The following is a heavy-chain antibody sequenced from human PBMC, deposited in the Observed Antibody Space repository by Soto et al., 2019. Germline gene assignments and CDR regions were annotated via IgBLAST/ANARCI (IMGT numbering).Heavy chain of an antibody. CDR1: GFSLSTNKW. J-gene: IGHJ4*02. D-gene: IGHD6-19*01. CDR2: IHHNGNT. CDR3: ARDVAVPGETDRFDF. Sequence: SGPTLVNPTQTLTLTCTFSGFSLSTNKWWSWVRQPPGRGLEWIGEIHHNGNTNYNPSLKSRVTMSVDKSKNQFSLMMSSVVAADTAMYYCARDVAVPGETDRFDFWGQGALVTVSS. V-gene: IGHV4-4*02.